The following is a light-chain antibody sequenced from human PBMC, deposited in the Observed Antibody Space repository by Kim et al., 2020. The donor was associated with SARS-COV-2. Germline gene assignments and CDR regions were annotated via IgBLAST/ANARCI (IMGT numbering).Light chain of an antibody. V-gene: IGLV1-40*01. CDR3: QSYDNSLKVV. CDR1: RSNIGAGYD. Sequence: GQRVTISCAGSRSNIGAGYDVQWYQQLPGTAPKLLIYGDNHRPSGVPDRFSGSKSGTSASLAITGLQAEDEAGYYCQSYDNSLKVVFGGGTQLTVL. CDR2: GDN. J-gene: IGLJ2*01.